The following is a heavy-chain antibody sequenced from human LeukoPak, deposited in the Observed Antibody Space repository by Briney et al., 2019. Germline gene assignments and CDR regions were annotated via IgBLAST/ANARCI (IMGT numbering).Heavy chain of an antibody. D-gene: IGHD3-10*01. V-gene: IGHV3-7*01. CDR3: ARVGLDYYGSGFDY. J-gene: IGHJ4*02. CDR2: INQDGSEK. Sequence: GGSLRLSCAASGFIFSNYWMSWVRQAPGKGPEWVANINQDGSEKYYVDSVKGRFTISRDNAENSLYLQMNSLRAEDTAVYSCARVGLDYYGSGFDYWGQGTLVTVSS. CDR1: GFIFSNYW.